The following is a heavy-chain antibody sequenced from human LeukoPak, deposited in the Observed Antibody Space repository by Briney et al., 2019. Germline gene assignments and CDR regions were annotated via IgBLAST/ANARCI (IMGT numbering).Heavy chain of an antibody. J-gene: IGHJ6*02. V-gene: IGHV4-59*08. Sequence: SETLSLTCTVSGGSISSYYWSWIRQPPGKGLEWIGYIYYSGSTNYNPSLKSRVTISVDTSKNQFSLKLSSVTAADTAVYYCARLKKGYGPLEGMDVWGQGTTVTVSS. CDR2: IYYSGST. CDR3: ARLKKGYGPLEGMDV. D-gene: IGHD1-1*01. CDR1: GGSISSYY.